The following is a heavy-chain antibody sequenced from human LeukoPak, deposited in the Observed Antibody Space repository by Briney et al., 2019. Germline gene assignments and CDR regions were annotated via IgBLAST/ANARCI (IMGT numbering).Heavy chain of an antibody. Sequence: SETLSLTCTVSGGSISSYYWSWIRQPPGKGLEWIGYIYYSGSTNYNPSLKSRVTISVDTSKNQFSLKLSSVTAADTAVYYCARDRNADDFWSGYYNWFDPWGQGTLVTVSS. V-gene: IGHV4-59*01. CDR3: ARDRNADDFWSGYYNWFDP. J-gene: IGHJ5*02. D-gene: IGHD3-3*01. CDR2: IYYSGST. CDR1: GGSISSYY.